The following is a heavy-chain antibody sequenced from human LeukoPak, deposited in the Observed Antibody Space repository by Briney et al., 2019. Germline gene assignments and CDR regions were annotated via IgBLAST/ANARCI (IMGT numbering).Heavy chain of an antibody. J-gene: IGHJ6*02. CDR3: AGDHCSSANCYEYHYHGMDI. D-gene: IGHD2-2*01. CDR1: GYTFTGYY. CDR2: INPNTGGT. Sequence: GASLKLSCKASGYTFTGYYMHWVRQAPGQGLELMGWINPNTGGTNYAQNFQGSVNMTRYTSISTAYMELTKLRPDDTAVYYCAGDHCSSANCYEYHYHGMDIWGQGTTVTVSS. V-gene: IGHV1-2*02.